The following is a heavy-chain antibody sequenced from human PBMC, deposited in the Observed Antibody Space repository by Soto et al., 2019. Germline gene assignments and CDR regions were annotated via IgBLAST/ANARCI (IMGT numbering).Heavy chain of an antibody. V-gene: IGHV4-34*01. CDR1: GGSFSGYY. CDR2: INHGGST. D-gene: IGHD1-26*01. J-gene: IGHJ4*02. Sequence: SETLSLTCAVYGGSFSGYYWSWIRQPPGKGLEWIGEINHGGSTKYNPSLKSRVTISVDTSKNQFSLKVRSVTAADTAVYHCARGRLYGSSPFDYWGQGTLVTVSS. CDR3: ARGRLYGSSPFDY.